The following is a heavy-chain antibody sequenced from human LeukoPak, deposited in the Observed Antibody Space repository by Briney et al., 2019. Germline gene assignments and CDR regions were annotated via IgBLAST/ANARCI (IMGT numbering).Heavy chain of an antibody. V-gene: IGHV3-30*02. CDR2: IRYDGSNK. CDR3: AKDHPAYYDILTGYHPPYFDY. D-gene: IGHD3-9*01. J-gene: IGHJ4*02. CDR1: GFTLSSYG. Sequence: GGSLRLSCAASGFTLSSYGMHWVRQAPGKGLEWAAFIRYDGSNKYYADSVKGRFTISRDNSKNTLYLQMNSLRAEDTAVYYCAKDHPAYYDILTGYHPPYFDYWGQGTLVTVSS.